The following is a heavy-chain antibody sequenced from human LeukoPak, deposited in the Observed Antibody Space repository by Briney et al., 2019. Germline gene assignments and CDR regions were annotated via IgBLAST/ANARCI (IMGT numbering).Heavy chain of an antibody. D-gene: IGHD1/OR15-1a*01. CDR2: IQYDGSDK. CDR3: VKNFRSSLNNHFGY. CDR1: GFTFSSSV. V-gene: IGHV3-30*02. J-gene: IGHJ4*02. Sequence: GGSLRLSCAASGFTFSSSVMHWVRQAPGKGLEWISFIQYDGSDKYYAESVKGRFTVSRDNSKNTLFLQLNSLKGEDTAVYYCVKNFRSSLNNHFGYWGLGTLVTVSS.